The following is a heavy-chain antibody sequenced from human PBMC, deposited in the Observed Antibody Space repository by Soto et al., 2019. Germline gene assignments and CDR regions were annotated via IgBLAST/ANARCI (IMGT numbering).Heavy chain of an antibody. V-gene: IGHV4-59*08. D-gene: IGHD2-15*01. Sequence: PSETLSLTCTVSGGSISSYYWSWIRQPPGKGLEWIGYIYYSGSTNYNPSLKSRVTISVDTSKNQFSLKLSSVTAADTAVYYCARLPYYCSGGSCYSGHWFEPWGQGTLVTLSS. CDR1: GGSISSYY. CDR3: ARLPYYCSGGSCYSGHWFEP. J-gene: IGHJ5*02. CDR2: IYYSGST.